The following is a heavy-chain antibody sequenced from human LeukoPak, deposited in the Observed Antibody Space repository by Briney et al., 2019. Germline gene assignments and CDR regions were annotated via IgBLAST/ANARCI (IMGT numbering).Heavy chain of an antibody. CDR3: AKDAGYYCSGGSCYRPWFDP. CDR1: GFTLSSYA. J-gene: IGHJ5*02. Sequence: GGSLRLSCAASGFTLSSYAMSWVRQAPGKGLEWVSAISGSGGSTYYADPVKGRFTISRDNSKNTLYLQMNSLRAEDTAVYYCAKDAGYYCSGGSCYRPWFDPWGQGTLVTVSS. D-gene: IGHD2-15*01. CDR2: ISGSGGST. V-gene: IGHV3-23*01.